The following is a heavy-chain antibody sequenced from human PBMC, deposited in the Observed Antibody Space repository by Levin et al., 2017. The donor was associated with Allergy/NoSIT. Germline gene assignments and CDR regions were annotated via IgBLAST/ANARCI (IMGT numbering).Heavy chain of an antibody. D-gene: IGHD5-12*01. CDR2: ISYDGSNK. CDR1: GFTFSGYA. J-gene: IGHJ4*02. CDR3: AKSGRYEEFDY. Sequence: GGSLRLSCAASGFTFSGYAMHWVRQAPGKGLEWVSVISYDGSNKYYADSVKGRFTISRDNSKNTLYLQMNSLRAEDTAVYYCAKSGRYEEFDYWGQGTLVTVSS. V-gene: IGHV3-30*18.